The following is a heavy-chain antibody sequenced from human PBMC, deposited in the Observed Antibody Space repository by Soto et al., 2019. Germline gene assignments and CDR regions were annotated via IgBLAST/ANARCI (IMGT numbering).Heavy chain of an antibody. V-gene: IGHV3-13*01. CDR2: IGTAGDT. CDR1: GFTFSSYD. J-gene: IGHJ5*02. CDR3: ARGIAAAGIVGYWFDP. D-gene: IGHD6-13*01. Sequence: GGSLRLSCAASGFTFSSYDMHWVRQATGKGLEWVSAIGTAGDTYYPGSVKGRFTISRENAKNSLYLQMNSLSAGDTAVYYCARGIAAAGIVGYWFDPWGQGTLVTVS.